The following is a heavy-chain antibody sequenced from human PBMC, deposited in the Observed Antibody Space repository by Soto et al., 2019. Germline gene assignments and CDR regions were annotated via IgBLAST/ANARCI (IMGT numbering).Heavy chain of an antibody. V-gene: IGHV1-46*01. CDR2: VNPSGGHT. J-gene: IGHJ4*02. CDR1: GDTFTDYY. D-gene: IGHD2-21*02. CDR3: ARGRHVVVVTAALDY. Sequence: QVQLVQSGAEVKKPGASVKVSCKASGDTFTDYYIHWVRQAPGQGLEWMGTVNPSGGHTTYAQHFLGRVTMTRDTSTSTLYMELTSLTSDDTAAYYCARGRHVVVVTAALDYWGQGTLVTVSS.